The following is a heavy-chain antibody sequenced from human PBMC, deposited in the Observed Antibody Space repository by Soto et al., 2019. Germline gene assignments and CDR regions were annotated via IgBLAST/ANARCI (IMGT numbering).Heavy chain of an antibody. J-gene: IGHJ4*02. Sequence: QVQLVQSGAEVKKPGSSVKVSCKASGCTFSSYAISWVRQAPGQGLEWMGGIIPIFGTANYAQKFQGRVTITADESTSKAYMDLSSLRSEDTAVYYCSSDSSSSQLFDYWGQGTLVTVSS. CDR1: GCTFSSYA. CDR2: IIPIFGTA. V-gene: IGHV1-69*12. CDR3: SSDSSSSQLFDY. D-gene: IGHD6-6*01.